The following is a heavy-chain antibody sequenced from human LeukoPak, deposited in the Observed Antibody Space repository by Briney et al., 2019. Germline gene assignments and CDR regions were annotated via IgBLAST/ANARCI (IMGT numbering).Heavy chain of an antibody. CDR2: ISGAGGST. CDR1: GFTFDDYA. D-gene: IGHD3-22*01. V-gene: IGHV3-23*01. J-gene: IGHJ4*02. CDR3: AKDHHPDNYYDSSGYFDY. Sequence: SGGSLRLSCAASGFTFDDYAMHWGRQAPAMRLQWFSSISGAGGSTYYADSVKGRFTISRDNSKNTLYLQMNSLRAEDTAVYYCAKDHHPDNYYDSSGYFDYWGQGTLVTVSS.